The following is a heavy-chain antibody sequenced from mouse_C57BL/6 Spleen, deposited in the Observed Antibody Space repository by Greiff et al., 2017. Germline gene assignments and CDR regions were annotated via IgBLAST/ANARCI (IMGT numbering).Heavy chain of an antibody. CDR1: GYTFTSYW. CDR3: SRSVFLTTARHFDY. J-gene: IGHJ2*01. CDR2: IYPGSGST. D-gene: IGHD1-1*01. Sequence: QVQLQQSGAELVKPGASVKMSCKASGYTFTSYWLTWVKQRPGQGLAWIGDIYPGSGSTNHNENVKSNATQAVDTSASAANMPLRSLTSEDSAVYYCSRSVFLTTARHFDYWGQGTTLTVSS. V-gene: IGHV1-55*01.